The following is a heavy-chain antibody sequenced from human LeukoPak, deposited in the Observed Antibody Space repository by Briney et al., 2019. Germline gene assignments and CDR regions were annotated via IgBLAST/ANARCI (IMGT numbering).Heavy chain of an antibody. Sequence: PSQTLSLTCTVSGGSISSGCYYWSWIRRHRGKGLEWIVYIYYSGSTYYKPSLNSRVSISADTSKNQCSLKLSSETAADTAVYYCARDLAGMDVWSKGTTVTVSS. J-gene: IGHJ6*03. D-gene: IGHD6-19*01. CDR1: GGSISSGCYY. V-gene: IGHV4-31*03. CDR3: ARDLAGMDV. CDR2: IYYSGST.